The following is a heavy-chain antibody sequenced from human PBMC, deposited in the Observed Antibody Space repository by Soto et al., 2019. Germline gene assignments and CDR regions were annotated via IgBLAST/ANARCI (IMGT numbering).Heavy chain of an antibody. Sequence: LTWVASGLGWNRAWMRWVAQALEKRLEWVGRNKSKTDGGTTDYAAPVKGRFTISRDDSKNTLYLQMNSLKTEDTAVYYCTSERDYDYIWGSYRSNWFDPWGQGTLVTVSS. CDR3: TSERDYDYIWGSYRSNWFDP. J-gene: IGHJ5*02. V-gene: IGHV3-15*01. CDR1: GLGWNRAW. CDR2: NKSKTDGGTT. D-gene: IGHD3-16*02.